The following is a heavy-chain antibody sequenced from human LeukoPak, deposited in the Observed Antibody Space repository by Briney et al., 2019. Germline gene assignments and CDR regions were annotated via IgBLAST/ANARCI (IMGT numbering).Heavy chain of an antibody. CDR3: ASSPRGYSYGTYFDY. V-gene: IGHV1-69*05. J-gene: IGHJ4*02. D-gene: IGHD5-18*01. Sequence: GASVKVSCKASGGTFSSYAISWVRQAPGQGLEWMGGIIPIFGTANYAQKFQGRVTITTDESTSTAYMELGSLRSEDTAVYYCASSPRGYSYGTYFDYWGQGTLVTVSS. CDR1: GGTFSSYA. CDR2: IIPIFGTA.